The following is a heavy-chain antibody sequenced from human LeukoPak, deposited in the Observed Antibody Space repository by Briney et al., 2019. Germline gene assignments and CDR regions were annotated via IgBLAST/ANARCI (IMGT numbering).Heavy chain of an antibody. CDR3: AKDGNRWLEPLAS. D-gene: IGHD6-19*01. J-gene: IGHJ5*02. V-gene: IGHV3-30*18. CDR2: ISYDGSNK. CDR1: GFTFSSYS. Sequence: PGGSLRLFCAASGFTFSSYSMNWVRQAPGKGLEWVAVISYDGSNKYYADSVKGRFTVSRDNSRLYLQMNSLRSEDTAVYYCAKDGNRWLEPLASWGQGTLVTVSS.